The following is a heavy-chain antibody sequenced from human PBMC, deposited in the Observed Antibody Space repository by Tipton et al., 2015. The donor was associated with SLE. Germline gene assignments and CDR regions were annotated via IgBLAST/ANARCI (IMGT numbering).Heavy chain of an antibody. CDR3: TRDYYGSGSVDY. D-gene: IGHD3-10*01. CDR1: GFPFNNFA. Sequence: SLRLSCAASGFPFNNFALSWVRQAPGKGLEWVGFIRSKVYGGTTEYAASVKGRFTISRDDSRSIAYLQMNSLKTEDTAVYYCTRDYYGSGSVDYWGQGTLVTVSS. CDR2: IRSKVYGGTT. J-gene: IGHJ4*02. V-gene: IGHV3-49*04.